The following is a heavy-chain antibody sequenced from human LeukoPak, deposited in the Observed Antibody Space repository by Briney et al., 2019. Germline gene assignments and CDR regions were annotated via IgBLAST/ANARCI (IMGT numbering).Heavy chain of an antibody. V-gene: IGHV4-59*10. J-gene: IGHJ4*02. D-gene: IGHD3-10*01. Sequence: GSLRLSCAASGFTFTNAWMSWVRQAPGKGLEWIGRIYISGSTNYNPSLKSRVSMSVDTSKNHFSLKLSSVTAADTAVYYCARWTTLVRGFDYWGQGTLVTVSS. CDR2: IYISGST. CDR1: GFTFTNAW. CDR3: ARWTTLVRGFDY.